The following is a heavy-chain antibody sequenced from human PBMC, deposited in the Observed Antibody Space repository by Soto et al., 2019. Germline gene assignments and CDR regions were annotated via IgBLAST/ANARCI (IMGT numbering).Heavy chain of an antibody. CDR1: GFTFTNSA. D-gene: IGHD1-26*01. J-gene: IGHJ6*02. Sequence: SVKVSCKASGFTFTNSAVQWVRQARGQRLEWIGWIVVGSGNTNYAQKFQERVTITRDTSASTAYMELSSLRSEDTAVYYCARALVGGKWDYYGMDVWGQGTTVTVSS. CDR3: ARALVGGKWDYYGMDV. CDR2: IVVGSGNT. V-gene: IGHV1-58*01.